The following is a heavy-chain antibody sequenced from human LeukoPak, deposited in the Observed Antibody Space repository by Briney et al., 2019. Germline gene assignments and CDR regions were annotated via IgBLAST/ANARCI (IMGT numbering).Heavy chain of an antibody. V-gene: IGHV3-48*04. J-gene: IGHJ5*02. D-gene: IGHD2-2*01. CDR1: GFTFSSYS. Sequence: GRSLRLSCAASGFTFSSYSMNWVRQALGKGLEWVSYISSSSSTIYYADSVKGRFTISRDDAKNSLYLQMNSLRAEDTAVYYCARGGGYCSSTSCLDWFDPWGQGTLVTVSS. CDR2: ISSSSSTI. CDR3: ARGGGYCSSTSCLDWFDP.